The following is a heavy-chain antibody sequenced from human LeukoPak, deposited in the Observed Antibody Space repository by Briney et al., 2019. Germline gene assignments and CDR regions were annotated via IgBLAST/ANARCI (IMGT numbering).Heavy chain of an antibody. Sequence: GGSLRLSCAASGFTFSNYWMHWVRQAPGKGLVWVSRINSDGINTGYADSVKGRFTISRDNSKNTLYLQMNSLRAEDTAVYYCAKLTNSWFDPWGQGTLVAVSS. CDR2: INSDGINT. J-gene: IGHJ5*02. V-gene: IGHV3-74*01. CDR1: GFTFSNYW. D-gene: IGHD2-2*01. CDR3: AKLTNSWFDP.